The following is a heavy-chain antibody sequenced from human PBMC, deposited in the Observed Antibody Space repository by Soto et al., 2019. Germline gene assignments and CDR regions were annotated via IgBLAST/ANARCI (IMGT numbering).Heavy chain of an antibody. CDR2: IYYRGST. CDR1: GGSVSGGSFY. CDR3: ARVGGSSFNY. D-gene: IGHD2-15*01. V-gene: IGHV4-61*01. Sequence: PSETLSLTCTVSGGSVSGGSFYWSWIRQPPGKGLEWIGYIYYRGSTNYNPSLKSRVTISVDTSKNQFSLKLNSVTAADTAVYYCARVGGSSFNYWGQGTLVTVSS. J-gene: IGHJ4*02.